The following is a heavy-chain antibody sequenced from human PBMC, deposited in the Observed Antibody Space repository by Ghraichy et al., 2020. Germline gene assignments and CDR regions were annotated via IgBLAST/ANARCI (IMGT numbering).Heavy chain of an antibody. CDR2: ISSSSRNK. CDR3: ARASTVVRFYYYDGMDV. Sequence: GGSLRLSCVGSGFTFRSYDMNWVRQSPGKGLEWVSYISSSSRNKFYADSVKGRFTISRDNAQNSLSLQMNSLRDEDTAVYYCARASTVVRFYYYDGMDVWGQGTTVTVSS. V-gene: IGHV3-48*02. CDR1: GFTFRSYD. D-gene: IGHD4-23*01. J-gene: IGHJ6*02.